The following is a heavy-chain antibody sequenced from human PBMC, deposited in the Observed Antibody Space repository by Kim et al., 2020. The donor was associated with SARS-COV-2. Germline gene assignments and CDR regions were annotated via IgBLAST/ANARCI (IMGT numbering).Heavy chain of an antibody. CDR2: IYYSGST. V-gene: IGHV4-39*01. Sequence: SETLSLTCTVSGGSISSSSYYWGWIRQPPGKGLEWIGSIYYSGSTYYNPSLKSRVTISVDTSKNQFSLKLSSVTAADTAVYYCARHGKGGWLQPVGGYF. J-gene: IGHJ2*01. CDR1: GGSISSSSYY. CDR3: ARHGKGGWLQPVGGYF. D-gene: IGHD5-12*01.